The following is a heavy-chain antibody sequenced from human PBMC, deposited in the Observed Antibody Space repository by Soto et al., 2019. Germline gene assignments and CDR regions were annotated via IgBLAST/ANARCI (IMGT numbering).Heavy chain of an antibody. J-gene: IGHJ3*02. D-gene: IGHD3-3*01. CDR3: AKDLADTQYYDFWSGYTTNDAFAI. Sequence: PGGSLRLSCAASGFTFSSYAMSWVRQAPGKGLEWVSAISGSGGSTYYADSVKGRFTISRDNSKNTLYLQMNSLRAEDTAVYYCAKDLADTQYYDFWSGYTTNDAFAIWGQGTMVTVSS. CDR2: ISGSGGST. CDR1: GFTFSSYA. V-gene: IGHV3-23*01.